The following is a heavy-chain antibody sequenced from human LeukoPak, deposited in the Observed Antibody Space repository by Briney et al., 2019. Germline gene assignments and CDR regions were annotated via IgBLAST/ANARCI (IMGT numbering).Heavy chain of an antibody. V-gene: IGHV4-34*01. CDR1: GGSFSGYY. J-gene: IGHJ5*02. CDR3: ARHPDYYGSGSYGNWFDP. Sequence: PSETLSLTCAVYGGSFSGYYWSWIRQPPGKGLEWIGEINHSGSTNYNPSLKSRVTISVDTSKNQFSLKLSSVTAADTAVYYCARHPDYYGSGSYGNWFDPWGQGTLVTVSS. D-gene: IGHD3-10*01. CDR2: INHSGST.